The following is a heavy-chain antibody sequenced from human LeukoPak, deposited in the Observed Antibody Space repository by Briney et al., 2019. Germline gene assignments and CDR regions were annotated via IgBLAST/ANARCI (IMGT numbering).Heavy chain of an antibody. V-gene: IGHV3-23*01. J-gene: IGHJ3*02. CDR1: GFTFSSYA. Sequence: HPGGSLGLSCAASGFTFSSYAMSWVRQAPGRGLEWVSAISGSGGSTYYADSVKGRFTISRDNSKNTLYLQMNSLRAEDTAVYYCAKPRKNWVDGNDAFDIWGQGTMVTVSS. CDR3: AKPRKNWVDGNDAFDI. CDR2: ISGSGGST. D-gene: IGHD2/OR15-2a*01.